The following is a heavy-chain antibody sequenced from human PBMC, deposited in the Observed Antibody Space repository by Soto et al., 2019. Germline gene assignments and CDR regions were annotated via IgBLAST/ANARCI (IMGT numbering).Heavy chain of an antibody. CDR3: ARGPSGDKVDS. J-gene: IGHJ4*02. CDR1: GGSISTVDYW. Sequence: QVQLQESGPGLVKPSQTRSLTCTVSGGSISTVDYWWSWIRQSPDMGLEWIGHIYDGGRTYNNPFLESRVTMSVDTSKSQLSLTLSSVSAADTAVYYCARGPSGDKVDSWGQGTLVIVSS. V-gene: IGHV4-30-4*01. D-gene: IGHD7-27*01. CDR2: IYDGGRT.